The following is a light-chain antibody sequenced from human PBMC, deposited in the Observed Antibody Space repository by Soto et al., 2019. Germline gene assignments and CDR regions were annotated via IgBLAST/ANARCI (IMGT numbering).Light chain of an antibody. Sequence: DIQMTQSPSTLSASVGDRVTITCRASQIINGWLAWYQQKPGKAPKLLIYKASSLESGVPSRFSDSGSGTEFTLTISSLQPDDFATYYCQQYNHYSTFGQGTKVEVK. V-gene: IGKV1-5*03. CDR1: QIINGW. J-gene: IGKJ1*01. CDR3: QQYNHYST. CDR2: KAS.